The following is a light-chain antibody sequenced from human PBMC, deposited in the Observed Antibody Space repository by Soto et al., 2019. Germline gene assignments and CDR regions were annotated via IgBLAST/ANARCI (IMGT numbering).Light chain of an antibody. J-gene: IGKJ1*01. V-gene: IGKV1-39*01. Sequence: DIQMTQSPSSLSASVGDRVTITCRASQSISSYLNWYQQTPGKAPKLLIYAASSLQSGVPSRFSGSGSGTDFTITISSLQPEDFATYYCQQSYSAPRTFGQGTKVEIK. CDR3: QQSYSAPRT. CDR1: QSISSY. CDR2: AAS.